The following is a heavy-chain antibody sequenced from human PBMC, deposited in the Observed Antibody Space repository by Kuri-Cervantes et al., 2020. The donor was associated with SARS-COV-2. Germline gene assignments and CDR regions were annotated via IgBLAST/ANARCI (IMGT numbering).Heavy chain of an antibody. J-gene: IGHJ3*02. CDR1: GFTFSSYV. CDR2: IWYDGGNK. CDR3: ARWGYCSGGSCYSAGTFDI. V-gene: IGHV3-33*01. D-gene: IGHD2-15*01. Sequence: AGSLRLSCAASGFTFSSYVMHWVRQAPGKGLDWVALIWYDGGNKYYVDSVKGRFTISRDNSKNTLYLQMNSLRAEDTAVYYCARWGYCSGGSCYSAGTFDIWGHGTMVTVSS.